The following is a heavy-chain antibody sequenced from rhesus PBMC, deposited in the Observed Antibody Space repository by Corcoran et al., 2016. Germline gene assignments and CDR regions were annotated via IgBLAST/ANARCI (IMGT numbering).Heavy chain of an antibody. CDR2: ISNGGGSK. D-gene: IGHD5-24*01. V-gene: IGHV3S5*01. CDR1: GFTFSSYG. J-gene: IGHJ4*01. Sequence: EVQLVETGGGLVQPGGSLKLSCAASGFTFSSYGMSWVRQAPGKGLEWVSYISNGGGSKYYADSGKGRFTFSRDNSKNTLSLQMNSLRAEDTAVYYCANGGSGYTRGFDYWGQGVLVTVSS. CDR3: ANGGSGYTRGFDY.